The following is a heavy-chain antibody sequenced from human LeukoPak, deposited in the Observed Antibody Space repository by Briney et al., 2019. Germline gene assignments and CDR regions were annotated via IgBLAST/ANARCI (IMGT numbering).Heavy chain of an antibody. V-gene: IGHV4-4*07. CDR3: AREGLAAAGYYFDY. Sequence: SETLSLTCTVSGGSISSYYWSWIRQPAGKGLEWTGRIYTSGSTNYNPSLKSRVTMSVDTSKNQFSLKLSSVTAADTAVYYCAREGLAAAGYYFDYWGQGTLVTVSS. CDR2: IYTSGST. J-gene: IGHJ4*02. D-gene: IGHD6-13*01. CDR1: GGSISSYY.